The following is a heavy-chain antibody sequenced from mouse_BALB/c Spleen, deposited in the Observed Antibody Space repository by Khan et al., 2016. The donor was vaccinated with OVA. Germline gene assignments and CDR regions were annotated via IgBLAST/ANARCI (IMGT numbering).Heavy chain of an antibody. V-gene: IGHV1S136*01. CDR1: GYTFTSYV. J-gene: IGHJ2*01. CDR3: ARPGNRYERIFDY. D-gene: IGHD2-14*01. CDR2: INPYNDGT. Sequence: VQLKESGPELVKPGASVKMSCKASGYTFTSYVMHWVKQKPGQGLEWIGYINPYNDGTKYNEKFKGNVTLTSDKSSSTAYMELSSLTSEDSAVYYCARPGNRYERIFDYWGQGTTRTVSS.